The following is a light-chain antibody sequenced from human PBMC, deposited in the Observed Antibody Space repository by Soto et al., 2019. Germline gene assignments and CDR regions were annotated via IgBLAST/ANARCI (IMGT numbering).Light chain of an antibody. Sequence: EIVMTQSPATLSVSPGERASLSCRASQSVGSNLAWYQQTAGQAPRLLIYGASTRATGIPAWFSGSGSGTEFPLPISSLQSEDFAVYSCQQCTNWPYTFGQGTKLEIK. J-gene: IGKJ2*01. CDR3: QQCTNWPYT. V-gene: IGKV3-15*01. CDR2: GAS. CDR1: QSVGSN.